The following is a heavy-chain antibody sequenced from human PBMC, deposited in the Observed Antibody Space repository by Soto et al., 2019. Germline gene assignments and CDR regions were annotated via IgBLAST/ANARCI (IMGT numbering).Heavy chain of an antibody. Sequence: ASVKVSCKASGYTFTSYGISWVRQAPGQGLERMGWISAYNGNTNYAQKLQGRVTMTTDTSTSTAYMELRSLRSDDTAVYYCARDSVDTAMVNWFDPWGQGTLVTVSS. D-gene: IGHD5-18*01. V-gene: IGHV1-18*01. CDR3: ARDSVDTAMVNWFDP. J-gene: IGHJ5*02. CDR2: ISAYNGNT. CDR1: GYTFTSYG.